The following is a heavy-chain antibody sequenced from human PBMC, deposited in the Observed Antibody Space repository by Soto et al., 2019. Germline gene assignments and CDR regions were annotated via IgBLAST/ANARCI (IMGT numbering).Heavy chain of an antibody. D-gene: IGHD3-22*01. J-gene: IGHJ3*02. V-gene: IGHV3-7*04. CDR2: IKQDGSEK. CDR3: ARGDYYDSSGPFSDAFDI. Sequence: GGSLRLSCAAAGFTFSRYWMSWVRQAPGKGLEWVANIKQDGSEKWYVDSVKGRFIISRDNAKNSLYLQMNSLRAEDTAVYYCARGDYYDSSGPFSDAFDIWGQGTMVTVSS. CDR1: GFTFSRYW.